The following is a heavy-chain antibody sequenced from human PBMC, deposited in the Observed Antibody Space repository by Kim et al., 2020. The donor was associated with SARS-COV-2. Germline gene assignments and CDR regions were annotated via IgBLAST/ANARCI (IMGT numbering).Heavy chain of an antibody. Sequence: SETLSLTCTVSGGSISSSQWSWIRQPPGKGLEWIGRINPSGNSNYNPSLKSRVTMSADTSKNKFSLRLTFMTAADTAVYFCSRLTTLYSSEWHYFAWWG. V-gene: IGHV4-4*07. D-gene: IGHD3-22*01. J-gene: IGHJ1*01. CDR2: INPSGNS. CDR1: GGSISSSQ. CDR3: SRLTTLYSSEWHYFAW.